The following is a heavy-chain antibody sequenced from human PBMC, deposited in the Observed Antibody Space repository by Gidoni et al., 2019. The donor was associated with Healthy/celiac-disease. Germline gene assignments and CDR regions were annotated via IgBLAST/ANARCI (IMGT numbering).Heavy chain of an antibody. Sequence: QVHLQESGPGLVKPSHTLSLTCTVPGGSISSGGYYWSWIRQHPGKGLEWIGYIFYSGRTYYNPSLKSRVTISVDTSKNQFSLKLSAVTAADKAVYYGAREERYYGSGSSIDIGGQGTMVTVSS. V-gene: IGHV4-31*03. J-gene: IGHJ3*02. CDR3: AREERYYGSGSSIDI. CDR2: IFYSGRT. CDR1: GGSISSGGYY. D-gene: IGHD3-10*01.